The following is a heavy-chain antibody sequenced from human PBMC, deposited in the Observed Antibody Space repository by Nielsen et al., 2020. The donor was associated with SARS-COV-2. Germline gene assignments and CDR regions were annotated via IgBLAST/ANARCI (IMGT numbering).Heavy chain of an antibody. CDR2: VNHSGST. V-gene: IGHV4-34*01. D-gene: IGHD3-16*01. CDR1: DASISSHY. CDR3: ANWGHAFDI. J-gene: IGHJ3*02. Sequence: SETLSLTCTVPDASISSHYWSWIRQSPGKGLEWIGEVNHSGSTNYNPSLKSRVTISVDTSKNQFSLKMRSVTVADTAVYFCANWGHAFDIWGQGTMVTVSS.